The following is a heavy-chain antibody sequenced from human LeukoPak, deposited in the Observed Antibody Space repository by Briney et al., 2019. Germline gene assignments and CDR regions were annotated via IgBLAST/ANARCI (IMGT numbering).Heavy chain of an antibody. D-gene: IGHD2-15*01. J-gene: IGHJ4*02. Sequence: GGSLRLSCTASGFTFSDYWMTWVRQAPGKGPEWVANIKQDGSQRYYVDSVRGRFTISRDNAKNSLFLQMNGLRAEDTAVYYGATQGGSAARRSPIDYWGQGTLVTVSS. CDR1: GFTFSDYW. CDR3: ATQGGSAARRSPIDY. V-gene: IGHV3-7*01. CDR2: IKQDGSQR.